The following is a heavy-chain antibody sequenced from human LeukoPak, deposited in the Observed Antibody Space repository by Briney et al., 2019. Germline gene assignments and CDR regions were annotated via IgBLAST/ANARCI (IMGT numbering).Heavy chain of an antibody. CDR3: ARDYYYDSSGYYSSDY. Sequence: SETLSLTCTVSGGSISSGSYYWSWIRQPAGKGLEWIGRIYTSGSTNYNPSLRSRVTISVDTSKNQFSLKLSSVTAADTAVYYCARDYYYDSSGYYSSDYWGQGTLVTASS. CDR2: IYTSGST. CDR1: GGSISSGSYY. V-gene: IGHV4-61*02. J-gene: IGHJ4*02. D-gene: IGHD3-22*01.